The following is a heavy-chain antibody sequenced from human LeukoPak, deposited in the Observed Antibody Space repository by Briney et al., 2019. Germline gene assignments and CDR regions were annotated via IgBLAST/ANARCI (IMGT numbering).Heavy chain of an antibody. CDR2: INPNSGGT. V-gene: IGHV1-2*02. D-gene: IGHD6-13*01. Sequence: ASVKVSCKASGYTFTGYYMHWVRQAPGQGLEWMGWINPNSGGTNYAQKFQGRVTMTRDTSISTAYMELSRLRSDDTAVYYCARVGDYSSSWYDLLYFDSWGPGTLVTVSS. J-gene: IGHJ4*02. CDR3: ARVGDYSSSWYDLLYFDS. CDR1: GYTFTGYY.